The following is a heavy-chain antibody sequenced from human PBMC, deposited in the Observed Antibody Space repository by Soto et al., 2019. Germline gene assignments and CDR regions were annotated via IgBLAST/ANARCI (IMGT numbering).Heavy chain of an antibody. Sequence: VQLLESGGGLVQPGGSLRLSCAASGFTFSSYGMSWLRQAPGKGLEWVSSISNSGDSAYYADSVEGRFTISRDNSKNTLYLDLNSLRAEDTALYYCARDRLASVVIEGTFYWGQGTLVTVS. V-gene: IGHV3-23*01. CDR3: ARDRLASVVIEGTFY. CDR2: ISNSGDSA. J-gene: IGHJ4*02. D-gene: IGHD2-15*01. CDR1: GFTFSSYG.